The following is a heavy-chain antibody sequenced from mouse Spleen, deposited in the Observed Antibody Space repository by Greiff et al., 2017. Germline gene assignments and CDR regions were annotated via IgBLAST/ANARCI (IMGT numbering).Heavy chain of an antibody. CDR2: INPNNGGT. CDR3: ARNYGSSGEAMDY. Sequence: VQLKQSGPELVKPGASVKMSCKASGYTFTDYNMHWVKQSHGKSLEWIGYINPNNGGTSYNQKFKGKATLTVNKSSSTAYMELRSLTSEDSAVYYCARNYGSSGEAMDYWGQGTSVTVSS. CDR1: GYTFTDYN. D-gene: IGHD1-1*01. J-gene: IGHJ4*01. V-gene: IGHV1-22*01.